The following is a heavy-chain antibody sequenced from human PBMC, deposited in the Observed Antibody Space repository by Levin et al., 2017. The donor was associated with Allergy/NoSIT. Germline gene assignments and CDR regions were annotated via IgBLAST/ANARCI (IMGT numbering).Heavy chain of an antibody. CDR2: IFSSGFT. V-gene: IGHV4-30-4*01. CDR3: ARRRGYGGHDSSNWYYDV. Sequence: PSETLSLTCTVSGGSISSDYFWTWIRQPPGKGLEWIGHIFSSGFTSYNPSFRSRVSTSLDTSNNQFSLKLNSVTAADTAVYYCARRRGYGGHDSSNWYYDVWGRGTLVTVLS. J-gene: IGHJ2*01. CDR1: GGSISSDYF. D-gene: IGHD5-12*01.